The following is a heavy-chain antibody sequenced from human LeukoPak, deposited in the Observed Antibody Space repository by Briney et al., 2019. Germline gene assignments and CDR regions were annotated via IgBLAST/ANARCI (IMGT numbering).Heavy chain of an antibody. D-gene: IGHD3-10*01. Sequence: SETLSLTCTVSGGSISSSSYYWGWIRQPPGKGLEWIGSIYYSGSTYYSPSLKSRVTISVDTSKNQFSLKLSSVTAADTAVYYCARGPSYYGSGRHYYYYMDVWGKGTTVTVSS. CDR1: GGSISSSSYY. J-gene: IGHJ6*03. CDR3: ARGPSYYGSGRHYYYYMDV. V-gene: IGHV4-39*07. CDR2: IYYSGST.